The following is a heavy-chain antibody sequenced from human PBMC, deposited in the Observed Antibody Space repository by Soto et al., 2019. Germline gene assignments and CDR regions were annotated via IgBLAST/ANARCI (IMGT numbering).Heavy chain of an antibody. CDR2: IKQDGSGK. V-gene: IGHV3-7*05. J-gene: IGHJ6*02. CDR3: ARDSEGGSGWTGSYYYYGMDV. D-gene: IGHD6-19*01. Sequence: GGSLRLSCAASGFTFSSYWMSWVRQAPGKGLEWVANIKQDGSGKYYVDSVKGRFTISRDNAKNSLYLQMNSLRAEDTAVYYCARDSEGGSGWTGSYYYYGMDVWGQGTTVTVSS. CDR1: GFTFSSYW.